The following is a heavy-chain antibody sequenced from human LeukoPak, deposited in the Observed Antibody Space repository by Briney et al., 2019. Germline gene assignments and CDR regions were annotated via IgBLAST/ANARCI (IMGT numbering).Heavy chain of an antibody. Sequence: SETLSLTCAVYGGSFSGYYWSWIRQPPGKGLEWIGEINHSGSTNYNPSLKSRVTISVDTSKNQFSLKLSSVTAADTAVYYWGRGFLRGWGGGPGNYFDYGGKGPLVTVS. V-gene: IGHV4-34*01. D-gene: IGHD3-16*01. CDR3: GRGFLRGWGGGPGNYFDY. J-gene: IGHJ4*02. CDR1: GGSFSGYY. CDR2: INHSGST.